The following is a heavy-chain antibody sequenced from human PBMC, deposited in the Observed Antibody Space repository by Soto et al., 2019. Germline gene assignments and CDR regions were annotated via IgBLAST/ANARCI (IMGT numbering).Heavy chain of an antibody. D-gene: IGHD3-9*01. CDR1: GGNFSNFA. V-gene: IGHV1-69*18. J-gene: IGHJ6*02. CDR3: ARDPNHLLAGYYIYYGMDV. Sequence: QVQLVQSGAEVKKPGSSVKVSCKASGGNFSNFAISWVRQAPGQGLEWMGRIIPMCGAANYAQKFQGRVTITADECISTAYMALRSLRSEDTAVYYCARDPNHLLAGYYIYYGMDVWGQGTTVSVSS. CDR2: IIPMCGAA.